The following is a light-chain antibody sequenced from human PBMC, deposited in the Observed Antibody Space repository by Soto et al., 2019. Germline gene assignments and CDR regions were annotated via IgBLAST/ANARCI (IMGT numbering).Light chain of an antibody. CDR2: GNS. CDR3: QSYDSSLSGSV. CDR1: SSNIGAGYD. J-gene: IGLJ2*01. Sequence: QAVLTQPPSVSGAPGQRVTISCTGSSSNIGAGYDVHWYQQLPGTAPKLLIYGNSNRPSGVPDRFSGSKSGTSASLAITGLQAEDEAEYYCQSYDSSLSGSVFGGGTKVIVL. V-gene: IGLV1-40*01.